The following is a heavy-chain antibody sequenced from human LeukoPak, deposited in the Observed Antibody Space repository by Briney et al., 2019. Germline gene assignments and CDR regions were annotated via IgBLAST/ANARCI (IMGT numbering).Heavy chain of an antibody. D-gene: IGHD2-21*02. Sequence: GGPLRLPCAASGFTFRSYGMHWVRQATDKALEWVGIISYYGSDKYYADPVKRRFTISRDNSKNTLYMKMNSLRAKDTAVYSCVKVSTMVTAHFDYWGQGTLVTVSS. V-gene: IGHV3-30*18. J-gene: IGHJ4*02. CDR1: GFTFRSYG. CDR3: VKVSTMVTAHFDY. CDR2: ISYYGSDK.